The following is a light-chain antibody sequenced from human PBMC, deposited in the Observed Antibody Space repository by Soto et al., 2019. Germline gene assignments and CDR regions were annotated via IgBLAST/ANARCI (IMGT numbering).Light chain of an antibody. CDR1: QSVGSY. CDR3: QHYGGPPPWT. Sequence: ENVLTQSPGTLSLSPGERATLSCRASQSVGSYLGWYQKKPGQAPRLLIYGASNRATGIPDRFSGSGSGTDFTLTNSRLEPEDFAVYYCQHYGGPPPWTFGQGTKVEIK. J-gene: IGKJ1*01. V-gene: IGKV3-20*01. CDR2: GAS.